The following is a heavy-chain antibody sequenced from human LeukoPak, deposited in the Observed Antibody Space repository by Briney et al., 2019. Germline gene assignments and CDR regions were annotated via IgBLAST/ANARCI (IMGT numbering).Heavy chain of an antibody. CDR1: GYTFTSDD. CDR2: MSPNSGNT. Sequence: ASVKVSCKASGYTFTSDDIHWVRQATGQGLEWMGWMSPNSGNTVYAQKFQGRVTMTRNTSISTAYMELSSLSSEDTAVYYCARGCSSTSCSWPFDYWGQGTLVTVSS. J-gene: IGHJ4*02. CDR3: ARGCSSTSCSWPFDY. V-gene: IGHV1-8*01. D-gene: IGHD2-2*01.